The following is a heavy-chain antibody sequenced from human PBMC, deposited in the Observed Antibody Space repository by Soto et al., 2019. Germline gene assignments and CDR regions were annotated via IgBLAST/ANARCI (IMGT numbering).Heavy chain of an antibody. V-gene: IGHV1-3*01. J-gene: IGHJ6*02. Sequence: ASVKVSCKASGYTFTSYAMHWVRQVPGQRLEWMGWINAGNGNTKYSQKFQGRVTITRDTSASTAYMELSSLRSEDTAVYYCASSYSNYALIDYYYYGMDVWSQGTTVTVSS. D-gene: IGHD4-4*01. CDR3: ASSYSNYALIDYYYYGMDV. CDR1: GYTFTSYA. CDR2: INAGNGNT.